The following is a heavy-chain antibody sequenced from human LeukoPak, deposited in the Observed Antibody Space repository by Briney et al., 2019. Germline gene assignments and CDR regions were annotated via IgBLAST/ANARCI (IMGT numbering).Heavy chain of an antibody. Sequence: SETLSLTSTVSGYTISSSYYWGWTRQPPGKGLEWIGSNNHSGNTYYNPPLKSRVTISVDTSKNHFSLKLSSVTAADTAVYYCARVGIVGGTGGGYWGQGSLVTVCS. D-gene: IGHD1-26*01. V-gene: IGHV4-38-2*02. CDR2: NNHSGNT. CDR3: ARVGIVGGTGGGY. CDR1: GYTISSSYY. J-gene: IGHJ4*02.